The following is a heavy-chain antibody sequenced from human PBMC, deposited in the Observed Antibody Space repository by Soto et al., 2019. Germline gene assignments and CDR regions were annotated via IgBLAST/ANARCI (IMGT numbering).Heavy chain of an antibody. J-gene: IGHJ4*02. CDR2: ISAYNGNT. CDR1: GYTFTSYG. Sequence: ASVKVSCKASGYTFTSYGISWVRQAPGQGLEWMGWISAYNGNTNYAQKLQGRVTMTTDTSTSTAYMELRSLRSDDTAVYYCAINRHYDYIWGSYRYSSFDYWAQGTLVTVSS. CDR3: AINRHYDYIWGSYRYSSFDY. D-gene: IGHD3-16*02. V-gene: IGHV1-18*01.